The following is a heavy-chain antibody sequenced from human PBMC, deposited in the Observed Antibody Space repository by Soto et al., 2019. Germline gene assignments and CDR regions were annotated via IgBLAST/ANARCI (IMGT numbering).Heavy chain of an antibody. D-gene: IGHD4-17*01. CDR2: IYYSGST. CDR1: GVSISSGGYY. CDR3: ARCLDYADAFDI. Sequence: PSETLSLTCTVSGVSISSGGYYWSWIRQHPGKGLEWIGYIYYSGSTYYNPSLKSRVTISVDTSKNQFSLKLSSVTAADTAVYYCARCLDYADAFDIWGQGTMVTVSS. J-gene: IGHJ3*02. V-gene: IGHV4-31*03.